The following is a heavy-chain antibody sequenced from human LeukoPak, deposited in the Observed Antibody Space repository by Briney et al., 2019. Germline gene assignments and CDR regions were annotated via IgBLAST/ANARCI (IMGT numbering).Heavy chain of an antibody. Sequence: GGSLRLSCAASGFTFSSYAMSWVRQAPGKGLEWVSSISTSSSYIYYADSVKGRFTISRDNAKNSLYLQMSSLRAEDTAVYYCAREEFSSSDYWGQGTLVTVSS. V-gene: IGHV3-21*01. J-gene: IGHJ4*02. CDR3: AREEFSSSDY. CDR2: ISTSSSYI. CDR1: GFTFSSYA. D-gene: IGHD6-6*01.